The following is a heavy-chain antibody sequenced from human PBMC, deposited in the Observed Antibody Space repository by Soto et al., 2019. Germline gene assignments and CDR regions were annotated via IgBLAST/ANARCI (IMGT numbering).Heavy chain of an antibody. D-gene: IGHD6-13*01. CDR1: GFTFSNYE. CDR3: ARRGYGSRWPNVYMDV. J-gene: IGHJ6*03. V-gene: IGHV3-64*01. CDR2: ISNNGAHT. Sequence: EAQLVESGGGLVQPWGSLRLSCAASGFTFSNYEMHWVRQAPGEGLEYVSGISNNGAHTDYAKSVKGRLTISRDNSENTLYLQMGSLRAEDMALYYCARRGYGSRWPNVYMDVWGKGTTVTVSS.